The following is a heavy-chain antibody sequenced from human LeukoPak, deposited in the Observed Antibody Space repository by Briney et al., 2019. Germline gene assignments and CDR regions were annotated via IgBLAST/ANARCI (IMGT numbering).Heavy chain of an antibody. Sequence: GESLKISCKGSGYSFTSYWIGWVRQMPGKGLGWMGMVYPVDSDTRVSPSFQGQVPLSADKSISTAYLQWSSLNASDTAMYYCARTAMGAVEYFDYWGQGTLVTVSS. D-gene: IGHD5-18*01. V-gene: IGHV5-51*06. CDR1: GYSFTSYW. CDR3: ARTAMGAVEYFDY. CDR2: VYPVDSDT. J-gene: IGHJ4*02.